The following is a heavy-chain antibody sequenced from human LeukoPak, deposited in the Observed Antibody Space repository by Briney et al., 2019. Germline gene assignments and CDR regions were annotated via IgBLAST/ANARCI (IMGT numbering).Heavy chain of an antibody. V-gene: IGHV4-59*01. CDR1: GGSISSYY. CDR3: ARVRSSGLDY. D-gene: IGHD6-25*01. J-gene: IGHJ4*02. CDR2: IYYSGST. Sequence: SETLSLTCTGSGGSISSYYWSWIRQPPGKGLEWIGYIYYSGSTNYNPSLKSRVTISVDTSKNQFSLKLSSVTAADTAVYYCARVRSSGLDYWGQGALVTVSS.